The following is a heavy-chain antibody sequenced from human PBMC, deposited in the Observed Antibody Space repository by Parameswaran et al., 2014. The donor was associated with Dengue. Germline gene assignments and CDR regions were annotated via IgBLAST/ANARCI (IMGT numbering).Heavy chain of an antibody. Sequence: WVRQAPGQGLEWMGRIFPIFGRGIYAQNFQGRLSITADESTSTVYMELSSLRSDDTALYFCATVGWSPKKFDSWFDPWGQGTLVTVSS. CDR3: ATVGWSPKKFDSWFDP. D-gene: IGHD1-26*01. CDR2: IFPIFGRG. J-gene: IGHJ5*02. V-gene: IGHV1-69*15.